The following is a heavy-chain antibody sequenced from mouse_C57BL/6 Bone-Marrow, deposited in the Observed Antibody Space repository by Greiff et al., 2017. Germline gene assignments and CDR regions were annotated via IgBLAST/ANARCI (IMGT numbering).Heavy chain of an antibody. CDR1: GYTFTSYW. CDR2: IYPSDSET. J-gene: IGHJ2*01. Sequence: QVQLQQPGAELVRPGSSVKLSCKASGYTFTSYWMDWVKQRPGQGLEWIGNIYPSDSETHYNQKFKDKATLTVDKSSSTAYMQLSSLTSEDSAVYDCARDSNYEPLSFDYWGQGTTLTVSS. V-gene: IGHV1-61*01. CDR3: ARDSNYEPLSFDY. D-gene: IGHD2-5*01.